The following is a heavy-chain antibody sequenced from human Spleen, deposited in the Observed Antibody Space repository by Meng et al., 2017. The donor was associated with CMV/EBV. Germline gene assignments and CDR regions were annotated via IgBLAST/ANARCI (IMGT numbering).Heavy chain of an antibody. V-gene: IGHV4-59*01. D-gene: IGHD3/OR15-3a*01. J-gene: IGHJ4*02. CDR2: IHDSGTT. Sequence: SETLSLTCTVSGGSISSYFWTWIRQPPGKGLEWIGYIHDSGTTKCNTSLRSRLTISIDTSKNQFSLDLRSVTAADTAVYYCARVGALDWSIFDYWGQGTRVTVSS. CDR1: GGSISSYF. CDR3: ARVGALDWSIFDY.